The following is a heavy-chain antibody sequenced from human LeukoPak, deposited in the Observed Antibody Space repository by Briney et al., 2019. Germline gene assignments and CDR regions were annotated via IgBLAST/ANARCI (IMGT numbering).Heavy chain of an antibody. CDR2: IYTSGST. D-gene: IGHD3-10*01. CDR3: ARMSGITMVRGVDFDY. J-gene: IGHJ4*02. Sequence: PSETLSLTCTVSGGSISSSSYYWSWIRQPAGKGLEWIGRIYTSGSTNYNPSLKSRVTMSVDTSKNQFSLKLSSVTAADTAVYYCARMSGITMVRGVDFDYWGQGTLVTVSS. CDR1: GGSISSSSYY. V-gene: IGHV4-61*02.